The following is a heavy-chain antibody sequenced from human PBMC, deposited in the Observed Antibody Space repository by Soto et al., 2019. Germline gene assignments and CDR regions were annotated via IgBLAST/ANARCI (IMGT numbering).Heavy chain of an antibody. CDR1: GFTFSAHT. CDR3: ADLKGGRE. CDR2: ISSESETI. Sequence: EVQLVESGGGLVQPGGSLRLSCAASGFTFSAHTMNWVRQAPGKGLEWISYISSESETIYYADSVKGRFTISRDNAKNSLFLQMNSLRAEDTAVYYCADLKGGREWGQGTLVTVSS. D-gene: IGHD3-16*01. V-gene: IGHV3-48*01. J-gene: IGHJ4*02.